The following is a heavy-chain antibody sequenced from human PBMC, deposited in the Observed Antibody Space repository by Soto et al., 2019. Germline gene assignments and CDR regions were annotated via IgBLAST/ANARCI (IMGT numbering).Heavy chain of an antibody. D-gene: IGHD1-1*01. V-gene: IGHV4-39*01. CDR2: IYYSGST. J-gene: IGHJ4*02. CDR1: GGSISSYY. CDR3: ARLTRKGTTVDY. Sequence: SETLSLTCTVSGGSISSYYWGWIRQPPGKGLEWIGSIYYSGSTYYNPSLKSRVTISVDTSKNQFSLKLSSVTAADTAVYYCARLTRKGTTVDYWGQGTLVTVSS.